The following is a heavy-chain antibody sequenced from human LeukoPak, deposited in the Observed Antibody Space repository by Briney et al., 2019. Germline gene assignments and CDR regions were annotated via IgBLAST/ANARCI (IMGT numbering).Heavy chain of an antibody. J-gene: IGHJ4*02. CDR1: GDTFSTYA. D-gene: IGHD1-26*01. CDR3: ARRPGRG. V-gene: IGHV1-69*04. Sequence: GASVKVSCKGFGDTFSTYAISWVRQAPGQGLEWMGRITPINGIVDYAQKFQGRVTITADKSTSTAFMELSSLRSDDTAMYYCARRPGRGWGQGTLVTVSS. CDR2: ITPINGIV.